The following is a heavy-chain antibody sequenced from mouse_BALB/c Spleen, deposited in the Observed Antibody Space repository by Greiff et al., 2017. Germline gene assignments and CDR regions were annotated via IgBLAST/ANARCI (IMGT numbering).Heavy chain of an antibody. D-gene: IGHD1-1*01. Sequence: EVQLQQSGTVLARPGASVKMSCKASGYTFTSYWMHWVKQRPGQGLEWIGAIYPGNSDTSYNQKFKGKAKLTAVTSTSTAYMELSSLTNEDSAVYYCTRFTTVVAPDYWGQGTTLTVSS. CDR2: IYPGNSDT. CDR1: GYTFTSYW. V-gene: IGHV1-5*01. CDR3: TRFTTVVAPDY. J-gene: IGHJ2*01.